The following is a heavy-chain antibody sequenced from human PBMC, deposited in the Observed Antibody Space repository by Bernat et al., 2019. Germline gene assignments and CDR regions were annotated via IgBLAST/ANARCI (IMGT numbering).Heavy chain of an antibody. Sequence: QVQLVESGGGVVQPGRSLRLSCAASGFTFSRYTIHWVRQAPGKGLEWVAVISYDGTNKYYADSVKGRFTISRDNSKNSLYLHMSSLRGEDTAVYYCARDQRDTDAWYLYYYYGMDVWGQGPPVTVSS. CDR1: GFTFSRYT. V-gene: IGHV3-30-3*01. CDR2: ISYDGTNK. D-gene: IGHD5-18*01. J-gene: IGHJ6*02. CDR3: ARDQRDTDAWYLYYYYGMDV.